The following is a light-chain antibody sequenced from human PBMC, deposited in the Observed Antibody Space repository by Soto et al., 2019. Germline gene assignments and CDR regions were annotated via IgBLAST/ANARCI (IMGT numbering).Light chain of an antibody. Sequence: IEMTQAPSSLSVAVGDRVTITCRASQGSSYYLSWYQHKPGKVPKLLIYAASTLQSGVPSRFSGSGSGTDFTLTISSLQPEDVATYSCQQCKSGPRTFGPGTQVEIK. V-gene: IGKV1-27*01. CDR1: QGSSYY. J-gene: IGKJ1*01. CDR2: AAS. CDR3: QQCKSGPRT.